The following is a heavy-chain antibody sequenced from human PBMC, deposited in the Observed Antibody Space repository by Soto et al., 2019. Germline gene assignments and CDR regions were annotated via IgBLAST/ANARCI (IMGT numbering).Heavy chain of an antibody. CDR1: GFTFHDHA. CDR3: AKDFCSSTTCYDYYSYFMDV. Sequence: GGSLRLSCAASGFTFHDHAMHWVRQAPGKGLEWVSGISWNSGNVGYADSVKGRFTISRDSAKSSLYLQMDSLRAEDTALYYCAKDFCSSTTCYDYYSYFMDVWGKGTTVTVSS. CDR2: ISWNSGNV. J-gene: IGHJ6*03. V-gene: IGHV3-9*01. D-gene: IGHD2-2*01.